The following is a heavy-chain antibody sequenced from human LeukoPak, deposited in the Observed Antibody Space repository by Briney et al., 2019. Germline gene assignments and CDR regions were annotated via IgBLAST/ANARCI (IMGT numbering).Heavy chain of an antibody. Sequence: GGSLRLSCAASGFTFSSYGMHWVRQAPGKGLEWVAVIWYDGSNKYYADSVKGRFTISRDNSKNTLYLQMNSLRAEDTAVYYCAKDHEYSYGYPVYYFDYWGQGTLVTVSS. J-gene: IGHJ4*02. CDR2: IWYDGSNK. CDR3: AKDHEYSYGYPVYYFDY. V-gene: IGHV3-33*06. D-gene: IGHD5-18*01. CDR1: GFTFSSYG.